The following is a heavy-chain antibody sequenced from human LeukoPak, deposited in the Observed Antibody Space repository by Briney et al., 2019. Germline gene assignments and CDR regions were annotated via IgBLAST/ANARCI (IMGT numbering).Heavy chain of an antibody. D-gene: IGHD2-15*01. CDR3: ARNREYCSGGSCYHWFDP. Sequence: SVKVSCKASGGTSSSYAISWVRQAPGQGLEWMGGIIPIFGTANYAQKFQGRVTITADESTSTAYMELSSLRSEDTAVYYCARNREYCSGGSCYHWFDPWGQGTLVTVSS. V-gene: IGHV1-69*13. CDR2: IIPIFGTA. J-gene: IGHJ5*02. CDR1: GGTSSSYA.